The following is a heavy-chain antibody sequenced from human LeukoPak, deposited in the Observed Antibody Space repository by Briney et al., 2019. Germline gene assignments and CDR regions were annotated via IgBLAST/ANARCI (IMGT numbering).Heavy chain of an antibody. CDR3: ARKGVRDRGLGR. D-gene: IGHD5-24*01. CDR2: INHSGST. V-gene: IGHV4-34*01. CDR1: GGSFSGYY. J-gene: IGHJ4*02. Sequence: KTSETLSLTCAVYGGSFSGYYWSWIRQPPGKGLEWIGEINHSGSTNYNPSLKSRVTISVDTSKNQFSLKLSSVTAADTAVYYCARKGVRDRGLGRWGQGTLVTVSS.